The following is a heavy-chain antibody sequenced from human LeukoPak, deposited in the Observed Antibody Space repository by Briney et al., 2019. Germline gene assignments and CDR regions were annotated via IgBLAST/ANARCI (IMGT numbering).Heavy chain of an antibody. CDR2: IYHSGST. J-gene: IGHJ5*02. CDR3: AREAIAAAGTVSNWFDP. D-gene: IGHD6-13*01. Sequence: SQTLSLTCAVSGGSISSGGYSWSWIRQPPGKGLEWIGYIYHSGSTYYNPSLKSRVTISVDRSKNQFSLKLSSVTAADTAVYYCAREAIAAAGTVSNWFDPWGQGTLVTVSS. CDR1: GGSISSGGYS. V-gene: IGHV4-30-2*01.